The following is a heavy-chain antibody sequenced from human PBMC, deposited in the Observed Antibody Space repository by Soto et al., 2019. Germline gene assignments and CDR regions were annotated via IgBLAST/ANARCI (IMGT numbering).Heavy chain of an antibody. CDR2: FSRTDNTV. CDR1: GFMFSDYA. Sequence: SGGSLRLSCAASGFMFSDYAMDWVRQAPGKGLEWVSYFSRTDNTVQYADSVKGRFIISRDNVANSLYLQMHSLTAEDTAIYYCARETLSYGSALDVWGQGTTVTVSS. CDR3: ARETLSYGSALDV. J-gene: IGHJ6*02. V-gene: IGHV3-48*03. D-gene: IGHD3-16*01.